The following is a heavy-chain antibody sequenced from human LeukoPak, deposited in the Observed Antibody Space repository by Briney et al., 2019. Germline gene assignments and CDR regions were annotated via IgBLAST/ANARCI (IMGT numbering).Heavy chain of an antibody. J-gene: IGHJ4*02. Sequence: GGSLRLSCAASGFTFSSYWMSWVRQAPGKGLEWVANIKQDGSEKYYVDSAKGRFTISRDNAKNSLYLQMNSLRAEDTAVYYCARELPLAAAGILQWLVLNAFDIWGQGTLVTVSS. CDR2: IKQDGSEK. D-gene: IGHD6-19*01. CDR1: GFTFSSYW. CDR3: ARELPLAAAGILQWLVLNAFDI. V-gene: IGHV3-7*05.